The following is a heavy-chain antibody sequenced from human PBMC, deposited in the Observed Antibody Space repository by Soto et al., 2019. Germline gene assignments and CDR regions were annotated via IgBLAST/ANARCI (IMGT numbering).Heavy chain of an antibody. CDR3: ARDFVYIVATITRPHDEVVAATFDY. CDR2: ISSSSSYI. J-gene: IGHJ4*02. D-gene: IGHD5-12*01. Sequence: GGSLRLSCAASGFTFSSYSMNWVRQAPGKGLEWVSSISSSSSYIYYADSEKGRFTISRDNAKNSLYLQMNSQRAEDTAVYYCARDFVYIVATITRPHDEVVAATFDYWGQGTLVTVSS. V-gene: IGHV3-21*01. CDR1: GFTFSSYS.